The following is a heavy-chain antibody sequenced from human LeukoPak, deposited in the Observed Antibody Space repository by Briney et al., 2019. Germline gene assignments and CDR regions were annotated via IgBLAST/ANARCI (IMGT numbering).Heavy chain of an antibody. CDR1: GGSISSYY. Sequence: SETLSLTCTVAGGSISSYYWSWIRHPPGKGLEWIGYIYYSGSTNYNPSLKSRVTISVDTSKNQFSLKLSSVTAADTAVYYCAGELSFGLDPWGQGTLVTVSS. J-gene: IGHJ5*02. CDR2: IYYSGST. CDR3: AGELSFGLDP. D-gene: IGHD1-26*01. V-gene: IGHV4-59*01.